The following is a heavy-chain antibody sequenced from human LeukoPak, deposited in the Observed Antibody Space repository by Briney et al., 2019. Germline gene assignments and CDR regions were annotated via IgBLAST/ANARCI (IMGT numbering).Heavy chain of an antibody. J-gene: IGHJ4*02. CDR1: DASISTYY. D-gene: IGHD3-10*01. Sequence: SETLSLTCTVSDASISTYYWSWIRQPAGKGLEWIGHISSSGNTNYNPSLKSRVTMSVDTSKNHFFLKLTSVTAADTAVYYCAREVYYYSSGSYYNFDYWGQGTLVTVSS. V-gene: IGHV4-4*07. CDR2: ISSSGNT. CDR3: AREVYYYSSGSYYNFDY.